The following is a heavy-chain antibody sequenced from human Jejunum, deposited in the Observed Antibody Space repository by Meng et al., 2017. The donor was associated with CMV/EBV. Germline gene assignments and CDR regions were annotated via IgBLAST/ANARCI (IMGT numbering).Heavy chain of an antibody. Sequence: RKKKKWGRKETGKGVEREREKNRGERKKKEDKVKGRFTIYRDNYKNTMYLQMNRLRAEDTAVYYCAKKYSGSFDYWGQGTLVTVSS. D-gene: IGHD1-26*01. J-gene: IGHJ4*02. V-gene: IGHV3-53*01. CDR3: AKKYSGSFDY. CDR1: RKK. CDR2: KNRGERK.